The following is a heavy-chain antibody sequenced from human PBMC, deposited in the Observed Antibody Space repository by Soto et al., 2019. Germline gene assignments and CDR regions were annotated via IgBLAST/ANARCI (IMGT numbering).Heavy chain of an antibody. V-gene: IGHV3-23*01. CDR2: ISGGGDGT. D-gene: IGHD6-6*01. Sequence: GGSLRLSCAASGFTFSTYAMSWVRQAPGKGLEWVSTISGGGDGTYYADSVKGRFTISRDNSKNAMYLQMDSLRAEDTAVYYCAKDRPTASSSKMDVWGKGTTVTVSS. J-gene: IGHJ6*04. CDR1: GFTFSTYA. CDR3: AKDRPTASSSKMDV.